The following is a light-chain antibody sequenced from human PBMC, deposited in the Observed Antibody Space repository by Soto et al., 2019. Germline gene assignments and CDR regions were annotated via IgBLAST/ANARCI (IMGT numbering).Light chain of an antibody. CDR2: GAS. CDR3: QQYGGSPLT. CDR1: ETLSSNF. J-gene: IGKJ4*01. Sequence: EIVLTQSPATLSLSPGERATLSCRASETLSSNFLAWYQQKPGQAPRLLIYGASFRATGIPDRFSGSGSGTDFTLTISRLEPEDFVVYYCQQYGGSPLTFGGGTKVDI. V-gene: IGKV3-20*01.